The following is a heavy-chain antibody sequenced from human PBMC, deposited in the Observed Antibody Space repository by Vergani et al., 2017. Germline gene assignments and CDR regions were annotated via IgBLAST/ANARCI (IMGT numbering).Heavy chain of an antibody. CDR1: GFTFSSYS. CDR2: ISGSGGST. D-gene: IGHD2-2*01. J-gene: IGHJ4*02. CDR3: AKGSDYVVVVPAAILG. V-gene: IGHV3-23*04. Sequence: EVQLVESGGGLVQPGGSLRLSCAASGFTFSSYSMNWVRQAPGKGLEWVSAISGSGGSTYYADSVKGRFTISRDNSKNTLYLQMNSLRAEDTAVYYCAKGSDYVVVVPAAILGWGQGTLVTVSS.